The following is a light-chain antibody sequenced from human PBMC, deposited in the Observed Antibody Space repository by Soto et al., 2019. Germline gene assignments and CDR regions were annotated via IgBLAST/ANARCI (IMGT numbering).Light chain of an antibody. CDR2: GTS. J-gene: IGKJ5*01. CDR3: QQYGNSPIT. CDR1: QSVSSSY. Sequence: EIVMTQSPGTLSLSPGDGATLSCRASQSVSSSYLAWYQQQPSQAPRLLIYGTSSRATGIPDRFSGSGSGTDFTITISRLEPEDFAVYYCQQYGNSPITFGQGTRLEIK. V-gene: IGKV3-20*01.